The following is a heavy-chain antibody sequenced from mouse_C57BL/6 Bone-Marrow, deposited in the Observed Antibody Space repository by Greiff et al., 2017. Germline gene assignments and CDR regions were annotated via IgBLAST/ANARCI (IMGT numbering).Heavy chain of an antibody. J-gene: IGHJ2*01. CDR3: ARRDYYGSSFDY. Sequence: VQLQQPGAELVKPGASVKMSCKASGYTFTSYWITWVKQRPGQGLEWIGDIYPGSGSTNYNEKFKSKATLTVDTSSSTAYMQLSSLTSKDAAVYDCARRDYYGSSFDYWGQGTTLTVSS. D-gene: IGHD1-1*01. CDR1: GYTFTSYW. V-gene: IGHV1-55*01. CDR2: IYPGSGST.